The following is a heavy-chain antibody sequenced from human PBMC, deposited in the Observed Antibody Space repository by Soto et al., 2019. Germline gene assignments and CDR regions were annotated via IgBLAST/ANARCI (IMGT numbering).Heavy chain of an antibody. V-gene: IGHV1-69*13. CDR2: IIPIFGTA. CDR3: ARGGSGHIVEAGLDY. CDR1: GGTFSSYA. J-gene: IGHJ4*02. Sequence: SVKVSCKASGGTFSSYAISWVRQAPGQGLEWMGGIIPIFGTATYAQKFQGRVTITADESTSTAYMELSSLRSEDTAVYYCARGGSGHIVEAGLDYWGQGTLVTVSS. D-gene: IGHD6-19*01.